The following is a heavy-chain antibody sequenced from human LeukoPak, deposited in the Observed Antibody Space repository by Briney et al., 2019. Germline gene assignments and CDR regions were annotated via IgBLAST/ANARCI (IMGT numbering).Heavy chain of an antibody. V-gene: IGHV1-69*01. CDR3: ARGGYGGKGGVDY. J-gene: IGHJ4*02. CDR1: GGTFSSYA. CDR2: VIPIFGTA. D-gene: IGHD4-23*01. Sequence: SVKVSCKASGGTFSSYAISWVRHAPGQGLEWMGGVIPIFGTANYAQKFQGRVTITADESTSTAYMELSSLRSEDTAVYYCARGGYGGKGGVDYWGQGTLVTVSS.